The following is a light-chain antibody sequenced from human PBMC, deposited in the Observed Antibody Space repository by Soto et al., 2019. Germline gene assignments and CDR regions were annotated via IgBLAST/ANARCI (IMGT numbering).Light chain of an antibody. CDR3: QQYGSSPTYT. Sequence: EVVLTQSPGTLSLSPGERATLSCRASQSVSNNYFAWYQQKPGPAPRLLSFGSSDRDTGIPDWFSGSGSGTDFTLTISSLEAEDFEVYYCQQYGSSPTYTFGQGTTLEIK. V-gene: IGKV3-20*01. J-gene: IGKJ2*01. CDR2: GSS. CDR1: QSVSNNY.